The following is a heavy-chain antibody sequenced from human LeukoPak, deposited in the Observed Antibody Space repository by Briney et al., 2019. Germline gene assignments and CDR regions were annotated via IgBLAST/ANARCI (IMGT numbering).Heavy chain of an antibody. CDR2: IYPGDSDT. CDR3: ARSRRIDSSGYYYDAFDI. CDR1: GYSFTSYW. J-gene: IGHJ3*02. Sequence: GESLKISCKGSGYSFTSYWIGWVRQMPGKGPEWMGIIYPGDSDTRYSPSFQGQVTISADKSISTAYLQWSSLKASDTAMYYCARSRRIDSSGYYYDAFDIWGQGTMVTVSS. V-gene: IGHV5-51*01. D-gene: IGHD3-22*01.